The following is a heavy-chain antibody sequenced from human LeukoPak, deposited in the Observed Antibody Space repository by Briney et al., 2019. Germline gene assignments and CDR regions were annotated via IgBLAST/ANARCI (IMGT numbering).Heavy chain of an antibody. CDR3: ARGGLPQTTVTTYAEYFQH. CDR2: VYYSGST. CDR1: GGSISSSSYY. J-gene: IGHJ1*01. Sequence: SETLSLTCTVSGGSISSSSYYWGWIRQPPGKGLEWIGSVYYSGSTNYNPSLKSRVTISVDTSKNQFSLKLSSVTAADTAVYYCARGGLPQTTVTTYAEYFQHWGQGTLVTVSS. V-gene: IGHV4-39*07. D-gene: IGHD4-17*01.